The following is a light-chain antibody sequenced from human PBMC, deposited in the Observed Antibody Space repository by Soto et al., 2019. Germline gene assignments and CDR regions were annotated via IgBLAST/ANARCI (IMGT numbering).Light chain of an antibody. CDR3: SSYTIRSTVV. V-gene: IGLV2-14*01. CDR1: SNDVGGHKY. CDR2: EVT. J-gene: IGLJ2*01. Sequence: QSVLTQPASVSGSPGQSITISCTGTSNDVGGHKYVSWYQQHPGKAPKLIIYEVTNRPSGVSDRFSASKSANTASLTISGLQAEDEADYYCSSYTIRSTVVFGGGTKLTVL.